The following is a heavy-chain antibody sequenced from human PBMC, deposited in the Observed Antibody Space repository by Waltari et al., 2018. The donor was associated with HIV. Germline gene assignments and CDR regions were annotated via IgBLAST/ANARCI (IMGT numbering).Heavy chain of an antibody. J-gene: IGHJ4*02. V-gene: IGHV3-33*01. Sequence: QVQLVESGGGMVQPGGSLRLSCAATGFSFSDYAMHWVRQAPGKGLEWVAVVRYDGTNKYYADSVKGRFLISRDNSKRTLYLQMNHLTAEDTAVYYCARDLQATVAVDYFDFWGQGTLVTVSS. CDR3: ARDLQATVAVDYFDF. CDR2: VRYDGTNK. CDR1: GFSFSDYA.